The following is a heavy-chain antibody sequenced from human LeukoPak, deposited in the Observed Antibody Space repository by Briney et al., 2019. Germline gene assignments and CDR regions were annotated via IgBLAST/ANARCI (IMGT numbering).Heavy chain of an antibody. CDR3: VRGGDVPGPLRMDV. D-gene: IGHD5-12*01. Sequence: SVKVSCKASGYTFTSYGISWVRQAPGQGLEWMGGIIPIFGTANYAQKFQGRVTITADESTSTAYMELSSLRSEDTAVYYCVRGGDVPGPLRMDVWGQGTTVTVSS. CDR1: GYTFTSYG. CDR2: IIPIFGTA. J-gene: IGHJ6*02. V-gene: IGHV1-69*13.